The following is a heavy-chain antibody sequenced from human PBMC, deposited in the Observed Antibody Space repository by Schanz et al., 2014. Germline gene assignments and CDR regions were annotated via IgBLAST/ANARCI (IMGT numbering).Heavy chain of an antibody. CDR2: IWNNGVTK. V-gene: IGHV3-33*01. CDR3: ARPRFDYGEVDY. D-gene: IGHD4-17*01. Sequence: QVQLVESGGGVVQPGRSLRLSCAASGFIFSSYGLHWVRQAPGEGLEWVAVIWNNGVTKYYADSVRGRFTISRDRFQNTLYLRMSSLRAEDTAVYYCARPRFDYGEVDYWGQGTLVTVSS. J-gene: IGHJ4*02. CDR1: GFIFSSYG.